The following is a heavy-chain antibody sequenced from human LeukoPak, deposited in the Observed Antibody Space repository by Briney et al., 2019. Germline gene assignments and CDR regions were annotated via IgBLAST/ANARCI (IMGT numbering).Heavy chain of an antibody. J-gene: IGHJ4*02. CDR2: IIPILGIA. D-gene: IGHD6-19*01. V-gene: IGHV1-69*04. CDR1: GGTFSSYA. Sequence: SVKVSCKASGGTFSSYAISWVRQAPGQGLEWTGRIIPILGIANYAQKFQGRVTITADKSTSTAYMELSSLRSEDTAVYYCAREEAVAPYVGYWGQGTLVTVSS. CDR3: AREEAVAPYVGY.